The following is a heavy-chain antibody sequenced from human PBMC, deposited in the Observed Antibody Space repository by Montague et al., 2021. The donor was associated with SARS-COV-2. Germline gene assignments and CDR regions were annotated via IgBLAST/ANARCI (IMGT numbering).Heavy chain of an antibody. V-gene: IGHV6-1*01. CDR2: TYYRSKWYN. D-gene: IGHD2-21*02. J-gene: IGHJ2*01. CDR3: ARAYCGGDCYFYWYFDL. Sequence: CAISGDSVSSNIATWNWIRQSPSRGLEWLGRTYYRSKWYNDYAVSLKSRVIINPDTSNNRISLQLNSVTPEDTAEYYCARAYCGGDCYFYWYFDLWGRGTLVTVSS. CDR1: GDSVSSNIAT.